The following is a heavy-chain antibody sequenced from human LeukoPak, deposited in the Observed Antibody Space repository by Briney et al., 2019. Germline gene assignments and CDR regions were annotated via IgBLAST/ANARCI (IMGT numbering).Heavy chain of an antibody. V-gene: IGHV3-53*01. J-gene: IGHJ4*02. CDR1: GFTVSNNY. CDR2: IFSTGNT. D-gene: IGHD5-12*01. Sequence: TGGSLRLSCAASGFTVSNNYMAWVRQAPGKGLEWVSVIFSTGNTDYADSVKGRFTISRDNSKNTLYLQMNSPRAEDTAVYYCARTRASYDDYWGQGTLVTVSS. CDR3: ARTRASYDDY.